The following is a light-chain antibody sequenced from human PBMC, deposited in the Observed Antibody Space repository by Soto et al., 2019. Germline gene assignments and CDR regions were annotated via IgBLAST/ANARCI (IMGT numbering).Light chain of an antibody. J-gene: IGKJ4*01. CDR3: QQYGNVPLT. Sequence: EVVLTQSPGTLSLSPGERASLSYSASQSVSNRYFAWYQQKPGQAPRLLIYRVSSRATGIPDRFSGSGSGTDFTLTISRLEPEDFAVYYCQQYGNVPLTFGGGTKVEIK. CDR1: QSVSNRY. CDR2: RVS. V-gene: IGKV3-20*01.